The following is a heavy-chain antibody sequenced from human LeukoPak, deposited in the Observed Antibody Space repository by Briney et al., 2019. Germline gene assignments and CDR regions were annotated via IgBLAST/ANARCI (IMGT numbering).Heavy chain of an antibody. CDR3: ARVRVYGSGSYYKLYYYYYYMDV. V-gene: IGHV3-23*01. Sequence: GGSLRLSCAASGFTFSSYAMSWVRQAPGKGLECVSSISGSRGITYYADSVKGRFTISRDNSKNTLYLQMNSLRAEDTAVYYCARVRVYGSGSYYKLYYYYYYMDVWGKGTTVTVSS. CDR1: GFTFSSYA. CDR2: ISGSRGIT. D-gene: IGHD3-10*01. J-gene: IGHJ6*03.